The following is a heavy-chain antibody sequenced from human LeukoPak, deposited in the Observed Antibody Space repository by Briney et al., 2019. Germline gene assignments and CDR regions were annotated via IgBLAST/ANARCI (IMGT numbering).Heavy chain of an antibody. J-gene: IGHJ4*02. CDR3: AAYYDSSGYFTRPSPGDY. Sequence: QSGGSLRLSCAASGFTFSSYGMHWVRQAPGKGLEWVAFIRYDGSNKYYADSVKGRFTISRDNSKNTLYLQMNSLRAEDTAVYYCAAYYDSSGYFTRPSPGDYWGQGTLVTVSS. D-gene: IGHD3-22*01. V-gene: IGHV3-30*02. CDR2: IRYDGSNK. CDR1: GFTFSSYG.